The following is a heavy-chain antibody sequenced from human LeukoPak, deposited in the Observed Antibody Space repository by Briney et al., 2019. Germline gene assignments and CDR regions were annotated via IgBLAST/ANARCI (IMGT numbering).Heavy chain of an antibody. Sequence: NPGGSLRLSCAASGFTFSGYYMSWIRQAPGKGLEWVSYISNSGTTIYYADSVKGRFTISRDNAKNSLYLQINSLRAEDTAVYYCARDRVVAASNWYFDLWGRGTLVTVSS. CDR1: GFTFSGYY. CDR2: ISNSGTTI. V-gene: IGHV3-11*01. D-gene: IGHD2-15*01. CDR3: ARDRVVAASNWYFDL. J-gene: IGHJ2*01.